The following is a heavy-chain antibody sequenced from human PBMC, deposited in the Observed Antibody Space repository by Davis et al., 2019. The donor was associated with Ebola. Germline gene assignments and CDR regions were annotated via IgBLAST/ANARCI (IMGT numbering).Heavy chain of an antibody. CDR1: GFTFSNSW. J-gene: IGHJ4*02. D-gene: IGHD4-17*01. V-gene: IGHV3-7*01. CDR2: IKEDGSKE. CDR3: VRTTYGAPEY. Sequence: PGGSLRLSCAASGFTFSNSWMSWARQAPGKGLECVAHIKEDGSKEFYVDSVKGRFTISRDNAKSTLYLQMNSLTAEDTAVYYCVRTTYGAPEYWGQGTLVTVSS.